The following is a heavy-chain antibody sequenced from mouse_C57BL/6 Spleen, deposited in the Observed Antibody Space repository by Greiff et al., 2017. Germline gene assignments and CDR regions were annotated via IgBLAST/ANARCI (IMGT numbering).Heavy chain of an antibody. J-gene: IGHJ2*01. D-gene: IGHD2-5*01. V-gene: IGHV1-69*01. CDR3: ARFYSNYDY. Sequence: VQLQQSGAELVMPGASVKLSCKASGYTSTSYWMHWVKQRPGQGLEWIGEIDPSDSYTNYNQKFKGKSTLTVDKSSSTAYMQLSSLTSEDSAVYYCARFYSNYDYWGQGTTLTVSS. CDR1: GYTSTSYW. CDR2: IDPSDSYT.